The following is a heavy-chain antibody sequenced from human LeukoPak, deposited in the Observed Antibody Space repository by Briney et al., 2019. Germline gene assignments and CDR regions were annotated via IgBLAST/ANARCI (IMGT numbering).Heavy chain of an antibody. D-gene: IGHD2-15*01. CDR1: GGTFSSYA. Sequence: SVKVSCKASGGTFSSYAISWVRQAPGQGLGWMGRIIPILGIANYAQKFQGRVTITADKSTSTAYMEPSSLRSEDTAVYYCATYCSGGSCYYFDYWGQGTLVTVSS. CDR2: IIPILGIA. CDR3: ATYCSGGSCYYFDY. V-gene: IGHV1-69*04. J-gene: IGHJ4*02.